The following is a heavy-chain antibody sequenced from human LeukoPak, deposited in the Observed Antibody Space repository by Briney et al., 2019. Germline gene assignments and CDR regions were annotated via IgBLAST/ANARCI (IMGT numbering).Heavy chain of an antibody. CDR3: ARVFPDRSGLSYYFDN. CDR1: GGTFSNYA. D-gene: IGHD3-22*01. J-gene: IGHJ4*02. CDR2: IVPMFVTA. Sequence: GASVKVSCKASGGTFSNYAISWVRQAPGQGLEWMGVIVPMFVTANYAQKFQGGVTITMDDSTRTASIELNSLRYEAAAVYYCARVFPDRSGLSYYFDNWGQGTLVTVSS. V-gene: IGHV1-69*05.